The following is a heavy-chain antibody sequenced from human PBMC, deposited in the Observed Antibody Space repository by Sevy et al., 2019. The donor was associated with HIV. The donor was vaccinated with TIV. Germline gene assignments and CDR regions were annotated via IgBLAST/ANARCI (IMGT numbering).Heavy chain of an antibody. CDR2: IGNSGTTI. CDR3: ARDLPPSATTVAHFDH. Sequence: GGSLRLSCAASGFTFSSYEMNWVRQAPGKGLEWVSYIGNSGTTISYSDSVRGRFTISRDNARNSLYLQMNSLRGEDTAVYYCARDLPPSATTVAHFDHWGQGTLVTVSS. J-gene: IGHJ4*02. CDR1: GFTFSSYE. D-gene: IGHD4-17*01. V-gene: IGHV3-48*03.